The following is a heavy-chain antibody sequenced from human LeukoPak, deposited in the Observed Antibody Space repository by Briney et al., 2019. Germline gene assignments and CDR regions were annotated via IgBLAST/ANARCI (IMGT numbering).Heavy chain of an antibody. Sequence: PSETLSLTCTVSGDSISSGDYYWSWIRQPAGKGLEWIGRISSSGSTNYNPSLKSRVTISLDMSKKEFSLRLTSVTAADTAVYYCAFAGTGWYKGWFDPWGQGTLVTVSS. CDR3: AFAGTGWYKGWFDP. J-gene: IGHJ5*02. CDR1: GDSISSGDYY. D-gene: IGHD6-19*01. V-gene: IGHV4-61*02. CDR2: ISSSGST.